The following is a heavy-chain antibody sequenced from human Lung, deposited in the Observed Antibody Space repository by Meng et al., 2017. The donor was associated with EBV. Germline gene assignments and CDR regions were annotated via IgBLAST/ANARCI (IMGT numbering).Heavy chain of an antibody. J-gene: IGHJ4*02. Sequence: VKLVESGGTLVQPGGSLRLSCAVSGFRFSRYWMHWVRQVPGKGLEWVSRTNEDGRITNYADSVKGRFTISRDNTKNTLYLQMNSLRAEDTAVYFCSRDLVGSDDDWGQGTLVTGSS. CDR3: SRDLVGSDDD. CDR1: GFRFSRYW. CDR2: TNEDGRIT. V-gene: IGHV3-74*01. D-gene: IGHD6-25*01.